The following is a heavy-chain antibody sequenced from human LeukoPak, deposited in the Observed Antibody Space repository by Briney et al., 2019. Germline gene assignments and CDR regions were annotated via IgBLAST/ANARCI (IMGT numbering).Heavy chain of an antibody. D-gene: IGHD3-22*01. CDR2: IKEDGGKK. CDR3: TRGLYYYETKS. V-gene: IGHV3-7*03. Sequence: GGSLRLSCAASGFTFSSYWMSWVRQAPGKGLEWVASIKEDGGKKYYVDSVKGRFTLSRDNAKNSLYLQITSLRAEDTAIYYCTRGLYYYETKSWGQGILVTVSS. CDR1: GFTFSSYW. J-gene: IGHJ5*02.